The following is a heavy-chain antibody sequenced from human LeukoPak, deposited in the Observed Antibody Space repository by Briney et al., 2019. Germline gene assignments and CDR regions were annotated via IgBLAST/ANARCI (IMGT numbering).Heavy chain of an antibody. V-gene: IGHV4-30-4*08. Sequence: SQTLSLTCTVSGGSISSGDYYWSWIRQPPGKGLEWIGYIYYSGSTYYNPSLNSRVTISVDTSKNQFSLKLSSVTAADTAVYYCARGRSSGWDDAFDIWGQGTMVTVSS. CDR2: IYYSGST. CDR3: ARGRSSGWDDAFDI. J-gene: IGHJ3*02. D-gene: IGHD6-19*01. CDR1: GGSISSGDYY.